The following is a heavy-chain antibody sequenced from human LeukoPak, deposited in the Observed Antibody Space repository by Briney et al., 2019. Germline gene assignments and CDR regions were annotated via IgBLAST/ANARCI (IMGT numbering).Heavy chain of an antibody. Sequence: ASVKVSCKASGYTFTSYGISWVRQAPGQGLEWMGWISAYNGNTNYAQKLQGRVTMTTDTSTSTAYMELRSLRSEDTAVYYCARDEWELLREGTSFDYWGQGTLVTVSS. CDR1: GYTFTSYG. D-gene: IGHD1-26*01. CDR3: ARDEWELLREGTSFDY. V-gene: IGHV1-18*01. J-gene: IGHJ4*02. CDR2: ISAYNGNT.